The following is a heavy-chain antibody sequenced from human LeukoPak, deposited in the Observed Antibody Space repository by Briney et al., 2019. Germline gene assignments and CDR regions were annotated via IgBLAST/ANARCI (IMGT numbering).Heavy chain of an antibody. Sequence: SSETLSLTCTVSGGSISSSSYYWGWIRQPPGKGLEWIGSIYYSGSTYYNPSLKSRVTISVDTSKNQFSLKLSSVTAADTAVYYCASLRRRIAAAGMGADYWGQGTLVTVSS. CDR2: IYYSGST. D-gene: IGHD6-13*01. CDR1: GGSISSSSYY. CDR3: ASLRRRIAAAGMGADY. V-gene: IGHV4-39*01. J-gene: IGHJ4*02.